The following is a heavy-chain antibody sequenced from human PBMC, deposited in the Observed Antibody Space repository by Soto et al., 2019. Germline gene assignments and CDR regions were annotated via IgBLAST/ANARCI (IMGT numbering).Heavy chain of an antibody. CDR1: GGTFSSYC. Sequence: QVQLVQSGAEVKKPGSSVTVSCKASGGTFSSYCISWVRQAPGQGLEWMGGIIPISGTANYAQKFQGRVTITADESTSTAYMELSSLRSEDTAVYYWARSQGSSTSLAIYYYYYYGMDVWGQGTTVTVSS. CDR3: ARSQGSSTSLAIYYYYYYGMDV. CDR2: IIPISGTA. D-gene: IGHD2-2*01. J-gene: IGHJ6*02. V-gene: IGHV1-69*01.